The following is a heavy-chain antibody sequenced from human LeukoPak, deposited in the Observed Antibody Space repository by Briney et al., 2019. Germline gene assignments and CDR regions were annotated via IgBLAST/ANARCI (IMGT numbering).Heavy chain of an antibody. Sequence: GGSLRLSCTASGFTFGDYAMSWFRQAPGKGLEWVGFIRSKAYGGTTEYAASVKGRFTISRDDSKSIAYLQMNSLKTEDTAVYYCTRVQDYGDLLIDYWGQGTLVTVSS. CDR2: IRSKAYGGTT. V-gene: IGHV3-49*03. CDR1: GFTFGDYA. J-gene: IGHJ4*02. CDR3: TRVQDYGDLLIDY. D-gene: IGHD4-17*01.